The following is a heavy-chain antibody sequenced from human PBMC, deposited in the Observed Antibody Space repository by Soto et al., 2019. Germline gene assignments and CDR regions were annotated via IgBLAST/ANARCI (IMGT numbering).Heavy chain of an antibody. CDR1: GFTFSSYG. V-gene: IGHV3-33*01. J-gene: IGHJ4*02. CDR3: AGSGDDYGDLYFDY. CDR2: IWYDGSNK. D-gene: IGHD4-17*01. Sequence: GGSLRLSCAASGFTFSSYGMHWVRQAPGKGLEWVAVIWYDGSNKYYADSVKGRFTISRDNSKNTLYLQMNSLRAEDTAVYYCAGSGDDYGDLYFDYWGQGTLVTVSS.